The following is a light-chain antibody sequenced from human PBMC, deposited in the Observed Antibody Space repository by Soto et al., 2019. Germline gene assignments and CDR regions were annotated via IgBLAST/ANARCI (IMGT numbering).Light chain of an antibody. CDR2: GAS. J-gene: IGKJ4*01. CDR3: QQYGTSQGA. CDR1: QSVSSSN. V-gene: IGKV3-20*01. Sequence: EVVLTQSPGTLSLSPGERASLSCRASQSVSSSNLAWYQHKPGQAPRLLIYGASRRATGIPDRFRGSGSGTVFTLTISTLEPEDFAVYYCQQYGTSQGAFGGGTKVEIK.